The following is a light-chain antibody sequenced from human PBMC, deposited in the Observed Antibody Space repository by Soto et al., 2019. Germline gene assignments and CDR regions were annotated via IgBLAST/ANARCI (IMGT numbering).Light chain of an antibody. CDR3: GTWDSSLSTVV. Sequence: QSVLTQPPSVSAAPRQKVTISCSGSSSNIGNNYVSWYQQLPGTAPKLLIYDNNKRPSGIPDRFAGSKSGTSATLDITGLQTGDEADYYCGTWDSSLSTVVFGGGTKLTVL. CDR1: SSNIGNNY. CDR2: DNN. J-gene: IGLJ2*01. V-gene: IGLV1-51*01.